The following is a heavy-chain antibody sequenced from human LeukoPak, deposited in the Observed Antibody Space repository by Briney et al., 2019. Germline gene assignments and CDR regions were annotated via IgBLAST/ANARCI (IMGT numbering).Heavy chain of an antibody. V-gene: IGHV1-24*01. D-gene: IGHD3-22*01. CDR3: ARDLFTDSSGYYFGN. Sequence: ASVKVSCKVSGYTLTELSMHWVRQAPGKGLEWMGGFDPEDGETIYAQKFQGRVNMTEETSTDTAYMELSSVRSEDTAVYYCARDLFTDSSGYYFGNWGQGTLVTVSS. CDR2: FDPEDGET. CDR1: GYTLTELS. J-gene: IGHJ4*02.